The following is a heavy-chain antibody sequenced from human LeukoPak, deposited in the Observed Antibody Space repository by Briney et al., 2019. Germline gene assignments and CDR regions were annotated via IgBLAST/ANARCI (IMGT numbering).Heavy chain of an antibody. D-gene: IGHD3-9*01. V-gene: IGHV3-23*01. J-gene: IGHJ4*02. CDR3: AKSSWTFDWLPEGLNYFDY. CDR2: ISGSGGST. CDR1: GFTFSSYE. Sequence: PGGSLRLSCAASGFTFSSYEMNWVRQAPGKGLEWVSAISGSGGSTYYADSVKGRFTISRDNSKNTLYLQMNSLRAEDTAVYYCAKSSWTFDWLPEGLNYFDYWGQGTLVTVSS.